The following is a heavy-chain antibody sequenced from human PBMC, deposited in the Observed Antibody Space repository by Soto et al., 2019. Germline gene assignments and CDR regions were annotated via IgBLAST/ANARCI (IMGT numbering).Heavy chain of an antibody. Sequence: ASVKVSCKASGYTFTSYAMHWVRQAPGQRLEWMGWINAGNGNTKYSQKFQGRVTITRDTSASTAYMELSSLRSEDTAVYYCAKDPSPYDFWSGYLDYWGQGTLVTVSS. J-gene: IGHJ4*02. D-gene: IGHD3-3*01. V-gene: IGHV1-3*01. CDR1: GYTFTSYA. CDR2: INAGNGNT. CDR3: AKDPSPYDFWSGYLDY.